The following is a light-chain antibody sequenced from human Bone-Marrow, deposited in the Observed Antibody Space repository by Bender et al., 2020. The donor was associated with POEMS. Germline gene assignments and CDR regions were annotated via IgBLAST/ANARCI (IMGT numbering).Light chain of an antibody. CDR2: GDT. CDR3: SACDAGLSGDV. Sequence: QSVLTQPPSMSGAPGQRVTISCTGDSSNIGAGYDVHWYQQLPGTATKLLIYGDTNRPSGVPDRFSGSQSGTSASLAIAGVQAEDEADYDWSACDAGLSGDVFGGGTKLTVL. CDR1: SSNIGAGYD. V-gene: IGLV1-40*01. J-gene: IGLJ3*02.